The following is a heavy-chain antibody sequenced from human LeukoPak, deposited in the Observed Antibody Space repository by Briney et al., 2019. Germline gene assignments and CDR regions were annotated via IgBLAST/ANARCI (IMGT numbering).Heavy chain of an antibody. D-gene: IGHD6-19*01. Sequence: PGGSLRLSCAASGFTFSDYFMSWLRQAPGKGLEWVSYISSSSGSTIYYADKVKGRFTISRDNAKNSLYLQMNSLRAEDTAVYYCARCYEAVAGKYYYYYYGMDVWGQGTTVTVSS. J-gene: IGHJ6*02. CDR2: ISSSSGSTI. V-gene: IGHV3-11*04. CDR1: GFTFSDYF. CDR3: ARCYEAVAGKYYYYYYGMDV.